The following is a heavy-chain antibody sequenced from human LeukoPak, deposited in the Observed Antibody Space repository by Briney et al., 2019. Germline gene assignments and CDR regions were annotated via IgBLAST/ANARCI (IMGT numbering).Heavy chain of an antibody. J-gene: IGHJ3*02. V-gene: IGHV1-58*02. D-gene: IGHD4-17*01. CDR3: ATPRDGDYQNDAFDI. CDR2: IVVGSGNT. Sequence: GTSVKVSCKAFGFTFTNSAMQWVRQARGQRLEWIGWIVVGSGNTNYAQKFQERVTITRDMSTSTAYMELSSLRSEDTAVYYCATPRDGDYQNDAFDIWGQGTMVTVSS. CDR1: GFTFTNSA.